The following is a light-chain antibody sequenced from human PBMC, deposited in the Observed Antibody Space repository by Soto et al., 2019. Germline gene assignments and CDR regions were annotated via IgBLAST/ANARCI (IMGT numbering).Light chain of an antibody. CDR3: QQYGSSPRT. V-gene: IGKV3-20*01. CDR2: AAS. CDR1: QSIRSSY. J-gene: IGKJ1*01. Sequence: EIVLTQSPGTLSLSPGEGATLSCRASQSIRSSYLAWYQQTPGQTPRLLIYAASSRATGIPGRFSGSGSGTDFSLTISRLEAEDFEVYYCQQYGSSPRTLGQGTKVDIK.